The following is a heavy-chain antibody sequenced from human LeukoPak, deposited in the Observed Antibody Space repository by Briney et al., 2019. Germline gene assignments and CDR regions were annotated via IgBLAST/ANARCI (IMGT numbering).Heavy chain of an antibody. CDR3: ARVIRGIVVVPAAMFDY. J-gene: IGHJ4*02. CDR1: GYTFTSYG. Sequence: ASVKVSCKASGYTFTSYGISWVRQAPGQGLEWMGWISAYNGNTNYAQKLRGRVTMTTDTSTSTAYMELRSLRSDDTAVYYCARVIRGIVVVPAAMFDYWGQGTLVTVSS. D-gene: IGHD2-2*01. CDR2: ISAYNGNT. V-gene: IGHV1-18*01.